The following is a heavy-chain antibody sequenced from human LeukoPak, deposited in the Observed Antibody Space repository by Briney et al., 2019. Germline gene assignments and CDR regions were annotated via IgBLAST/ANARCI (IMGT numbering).Heavy chain of an antibody. Sequence: GSLRLSCAASGFTFSSYAMSWVRQAPGKGLEWVSAISGSGGSTYYADSVKGRFTISRDNSKNTLYLQMNSLRAEDTAVYYCAKVRGYYYGSGSYLDYWGQGTLVTVSS. CDR3: AKVRGYYYGSGSYLDY. CDR2: ISGSGGST. J-gene: IGHJ4*02. CDR1: GFTFSSYA. V-gene: IGHV3-23*01. D-gene: IGHD3-10*01.